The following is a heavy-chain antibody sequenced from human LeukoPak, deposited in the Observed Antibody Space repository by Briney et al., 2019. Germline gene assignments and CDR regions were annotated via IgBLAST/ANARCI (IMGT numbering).Heavy chain of an antibody. D-gene: IGHD6-13*01. CDR2: ISSRSSTI. Sequence: PGGSLRLSCAASGSTFSTYNMNWVRQAPGKGLEWVSYISSRSSTIYYADSVKGRFTISRDNAKNSLYLRMNSLRAEDTAVYYCARDQNSSSWLPPDIDYWGQGTLVTVSS. CDR1: GSTFSTYN. CDR3: ARDQNSSSWLPPDIDY. V-gene: IGHV3-48*04. J-gene: IGHJ4*02.